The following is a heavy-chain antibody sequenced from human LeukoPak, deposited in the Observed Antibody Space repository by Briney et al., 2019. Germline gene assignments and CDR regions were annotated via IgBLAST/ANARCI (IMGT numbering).Heavy chain of an antibody. CDR2: ISGDGGST. CDR1: GFTFDDYA. V-gene: IGHV3-43*02. CDR3: AKDTIPYGRSYYYMDV. D-gene: IGHD3-10*01. J-gene: IGHJ6*03. Sequence: PGGPLRLSCAASGFTFDDYAMHWVRQAPGKGLEWVSLISGDGGSTYYADSVKGRFTVSRDNSKNSLYLHMSRLRTEDTALFYWAKDTIPYGRSYYYMDVWGKETTVTVSS.